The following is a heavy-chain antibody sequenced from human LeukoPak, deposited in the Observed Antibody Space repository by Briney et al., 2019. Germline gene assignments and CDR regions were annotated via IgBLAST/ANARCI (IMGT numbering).Heavy chain of an antibody. CDR2: IYYSGST. D-gene: IGHD3-10*01. J-gene: IGHJ4*02. Sequence: SETLSLTCTVSGGSISSYYWSWIRQPPGKGLGWIGYIYYSGSTNYNPSLKSRVTISVDTSKNQFSLKLSSVTAADTAVYYCALWFGESRAFDYWGQGTLVTVSS. CDR3: ALWFGESRAFDY. CDR1: GGSISSYY. V-gene: IGHV4-59*01.